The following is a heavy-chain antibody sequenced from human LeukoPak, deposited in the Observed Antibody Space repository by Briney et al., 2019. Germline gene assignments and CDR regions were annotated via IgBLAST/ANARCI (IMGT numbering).Heavy chain of an antibody. CDR1: GFNFDNAW. CDR2: IRSNSDGGAI. D-gene: IGHD2/OR15-2a*01. Sequence: GGSLRLSCATPGFNFDNAWMNWVRQAPGKGLEWVGRIRSNSDGGAIDYAAPVKGRFALSRDDSKNTLYLQMNSLQTEDTAMYYCATDFYDSTWGQGTLVTVSS. V-gene: IGHV3-15*07. J-gene: IGHJ5*02. CDR3: ATDFYDST.